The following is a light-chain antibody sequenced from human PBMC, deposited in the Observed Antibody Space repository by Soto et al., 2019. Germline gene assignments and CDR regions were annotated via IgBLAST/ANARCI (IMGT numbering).Light chain of an antibody. Sequence: EIVMTQSPTPPSVSPGERAPPSSTASQSVSSNLAWYQQKPGQAPRLLIYGASTRATGIPARFSGSGSGTEFTLTISSLQSEDFAVYYCQQYNNWPPITVGQGTRLEI. CDR3: QQYNNWPPIT. J-gene: IGKJ5*01. CDR1: QSVSSN. CDR2: GAS. V-gene: IGKV3-15*01.